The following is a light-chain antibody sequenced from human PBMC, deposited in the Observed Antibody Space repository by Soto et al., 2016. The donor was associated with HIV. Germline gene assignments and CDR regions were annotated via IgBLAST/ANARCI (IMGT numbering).Light chain of an antibody. CDR1: QSISTY. Sequence: DIQMTQSPSSLSLSIGDRVSITCRASQSISTYLNWYQQKPGRAPKLLISDASSLQSGVPSRFSGRGSGTDFTLTISSLQHEDLATYYCQQSSRTPRTFSQGTKVEI. J-gene: IGKJ1*01. V-gene: IGKV1-39*01. CDR3: QQSSRTPRT. CDR2: DAS.